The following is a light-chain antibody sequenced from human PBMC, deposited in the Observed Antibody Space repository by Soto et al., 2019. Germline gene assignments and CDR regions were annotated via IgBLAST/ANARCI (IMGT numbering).Light chain of an antibody. CDR2: DDS. V-gene: IGLV3-21*02. CDR1: NIGSKS. CDR3: QVWDSSSDRLYV. J-gene: IGLJ1*01. Sequence: SYELTQPPSVSVAPGQTARITCGGNNIGSKSVHWYQQKPGQAPVLVVYDDSDRPSGIPERFSGSNSGNTATLTISRVEAGDEADYYCQVWDSSSDRLYVFGTGTEVTVL.